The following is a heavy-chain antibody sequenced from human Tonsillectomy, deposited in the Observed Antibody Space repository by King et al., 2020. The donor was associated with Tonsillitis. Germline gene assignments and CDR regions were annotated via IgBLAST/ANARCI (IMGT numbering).Heavy chain of an antibody. CDR2: SNPSGGST. Sequence: VQLVESGAEVKKPGASVKVSCKASGYTFTRYYMHWVRQAPGQGLEWMGISNPSGGSTSYAQKFQGRVTMTRDTSTSTVYMELSSLRSEDTAVYYCARDQGELRFLECLSDDAFDIWGQGTMVTVSS. J-gene: IGHJ3*02. V-gene: IGHV1-46*03. D-gene: IGHD3-3*01. CDR3: ARDQGELRFLECLSDDAFDI. CDR1: GYTFTRYY.